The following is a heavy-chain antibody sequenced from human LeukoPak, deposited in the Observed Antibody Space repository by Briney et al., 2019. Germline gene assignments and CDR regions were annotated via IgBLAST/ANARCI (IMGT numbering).Heavy chain of an antibody. J-gene: IGHJ4*02. CDR3: ARSFSLVVPAAMGY. Sequence: GASVKVSCKASGYTFTGYYMHWVRQAPGQGLEWMGWINPNSGGTNYAQKFQGRVTMTRDTPISTAYMELSRLRSDDTAVYYCARSFSLVVPAAMGYWGQGTLVTVSS. D-gene: IGHD2-2*01. CDR2: INPNSGGT. CDR1: GYTFTGYY. V-gene: IGHV1-2*02.